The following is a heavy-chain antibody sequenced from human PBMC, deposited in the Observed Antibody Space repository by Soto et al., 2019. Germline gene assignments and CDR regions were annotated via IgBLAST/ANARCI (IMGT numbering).Heavy chain of an antibody. V-gene: IGHV1-69*08. J-gene: IGHJ4*02. D-gene: IGHD6-13*01. CDR3: ARDRALNNPALGMAY. CDR2: IIPMFGIT. CDR1: GGAFDSCI. Sequence: QVQLVQSGAEVKKAGSSVKVSCKASGGAFDSCIVSWVRQAPGQGLEWMGRIIPMFGITNYAQKFHDRVTITADKSTSTAYMELSSLRSEDTAIYYCARDRALNNPALGMAYWGQGTLVTVSS.